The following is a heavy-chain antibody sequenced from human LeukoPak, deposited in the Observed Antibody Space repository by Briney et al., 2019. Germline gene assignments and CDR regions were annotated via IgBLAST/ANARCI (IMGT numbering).Heavy chain of an antibody. CDR1: GFTFSSYS. CDR2: ISSSSSYI. V-gene: IGHV3-21*01. Sequence: KSGGSLRLSCAASGFTFSSYSMNWVRQAPGKGLEWVSSISSSSSYIYYADSVKGRFTISRDNARNSLSLQMNSLRAEDTAVYYCARDGGATKKDGAFDIWGQGTMVTVSS. D-gene: IGHD1-26*01. CDR3: ARDGGATKKDGAFDI. J-gene: IGHJ3*02.